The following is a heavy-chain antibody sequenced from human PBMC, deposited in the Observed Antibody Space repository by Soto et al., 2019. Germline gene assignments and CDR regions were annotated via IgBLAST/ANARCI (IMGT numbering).Heavy chain of an antibody. D-gene: IGHD2-2*01. CDR2: ISYDGSNK. J-gene: IGHJ3*02. CDR3: AQSSSIVVVPAAISAFDI. Sequence: QVQLVESGGGVVQPGRSLRLSCAASGFTFSSYGMHWVRQAPGKGLEWVAVISYDGSNKYYADSVKGRFTISSANSKNKLYLQMNSLRAEDTAVYYCAQSSSIVVVPAAISAFDIWGQGTMVTVSS. CDR1: GFTFSSYG. V-gene: IGHV3-30*18.